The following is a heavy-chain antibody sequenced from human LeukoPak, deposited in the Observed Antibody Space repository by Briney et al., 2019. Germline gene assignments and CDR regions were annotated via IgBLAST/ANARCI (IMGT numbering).Heavy chain of an antibody. CDR3: ARGGGAFCGDDCHRNFDS. J-gene: IGHJ4*02. D-gene: IGHD2-21*02. CDR1: GFTFSTYG. Sequence: GGSLRLSCAPSGFTFSTYGMNWVRQAPGKGLEWVSSISSSSSYINYADSVKGRFTISRDNAKNSLYLQMNSLRVEDTAVYYCARGGGAFCGDDCHRNFDSWGQGTLVTVSS. V-gene: IGHV3-21*04. CDR2: ISSSSSYI.